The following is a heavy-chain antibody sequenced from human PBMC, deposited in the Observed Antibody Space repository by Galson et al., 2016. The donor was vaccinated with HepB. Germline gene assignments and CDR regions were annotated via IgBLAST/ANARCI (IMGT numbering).Heavy chain of an antibody. CDR3: ARYYGDFGMDV. Sequence: TLSLTCTVSGGSINSGSYYWSWIRQHPRTGLEWIGYIYYSGSTYYNPSLKSRLTISVDTSKNQFSLKLTSVTAAVTAIYYCARYYGDFGMDVWGQGTTVTVSS. CDR1: GGSINSGSYY. J-gene: IGHJ6*02. CDR2: IYYSGST. V-gene: IGHV4-31*03.